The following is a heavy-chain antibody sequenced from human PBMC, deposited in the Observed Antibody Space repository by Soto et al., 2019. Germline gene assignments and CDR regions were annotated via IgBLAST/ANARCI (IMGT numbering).Heavy chain of an antibody. CDR1: GGSITSTSYY. CDR2: IDYRGNI. V-gene: IGHV4-39*01. J-gene: IGHJ2*01. CDR3: GSGAAVVGAARYSYFDL. D-gene: IGHD2-15*01. Sequence: QLHLQESGPGLVEPSETLSLTCAVSGGSITSTSYYWGWIRQPPGEGLEWIGSIDYRGNIYYNSSLQSRVTTPVDTSVYQFCINLSSVSAAGSAVYHCGSGAAVVGAARYSYFDLWGRGTRVSVPS.